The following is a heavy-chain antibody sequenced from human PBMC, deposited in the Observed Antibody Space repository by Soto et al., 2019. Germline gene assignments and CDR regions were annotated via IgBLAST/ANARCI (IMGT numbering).Heavy chain of an antibody. CDR1: GGTFSSYA. CDR2: IIPIFGTA. CDR3: ARDQYYGSGSLRGWDY. J-gene: IGHJ4*02. Sequence: SVKVSCKASGGTFSSYAISWVRQAPGQGLEWMGGIIPIFGTANYAQKFQGRVTITADKSTSTAYMELSSLRSEDTAVYYGARDQYYGSGSLRGWDYWGQGTTVTVSS. D-gene: IGHD3-10*01. V-gene: IGHV1-69*06.